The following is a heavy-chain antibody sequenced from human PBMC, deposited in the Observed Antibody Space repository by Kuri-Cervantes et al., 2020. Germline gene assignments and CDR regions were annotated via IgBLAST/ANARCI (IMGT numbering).Heavy chain of an antibody. J-gene: IGHJ6*02. Sequence: GSLRLSCAASGFTFSSYGMHWVRQPPGKGLEWIGSIYYSGSTYYNPSLKSRVTISVDTSKNQFSLKLSSVTAADTAVYYCARESWRYDSSGYYFHYGMDVWGQGTTVTVSS. CDR1: GFTFSSYG. CDR2: IYYSGST. CDR3: ARESWRYDSSGYYFHYGMDV. V-gene: IGHV4-39*02. D-gene: IGHD3-22*01.